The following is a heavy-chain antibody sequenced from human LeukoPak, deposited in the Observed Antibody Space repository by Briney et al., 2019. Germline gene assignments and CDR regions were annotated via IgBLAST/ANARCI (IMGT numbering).Heavy chain of an antibody. CDR1: GGSVSSTNYY. CDR2: IYYSGYT. V-gene: IGHV4-39*01. Sequence: SETLSLTCTVCGGSVSSTNYYWGWIRQPPGKGLEWIGSIYYSGYTYYNPSLKSRLTMSVDTSKNQFSLKLSSVTAADTAVYYCARHDYVSSGYRRDYYFDQWGQGTLVTVSS. CDR3: ARHDYVSSGYRRDYYFDQ. D-gene: IGHD3-22*01. J-gene: IGHJ4*02.